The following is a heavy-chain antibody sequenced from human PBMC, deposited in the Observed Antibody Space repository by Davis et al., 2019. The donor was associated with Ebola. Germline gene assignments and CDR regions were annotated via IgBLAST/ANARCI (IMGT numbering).Heavy chain of an antibody. V-gene: IGHV3-53*01. Sequence: GESLKISCAASGFTFSSYAMSWVRQAPGKGPEWVSVIYSGGSTYYADSVKGRFTISRDNSKNTLYLQMNSLRAEDTAVYYCARVETDYGMDVWGQGTTVTVSS. CDR2: IYSGGST. J-gene: IGHJ6*02. D-gene: IGHD5-24*01. CDR3: ARVETDYGMDV. CDR1: GFTFSSYA.